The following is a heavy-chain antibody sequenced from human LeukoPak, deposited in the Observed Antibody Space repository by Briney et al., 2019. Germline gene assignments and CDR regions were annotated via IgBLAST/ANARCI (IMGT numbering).Heavy chain of an antibody. CDR1: GFTFSSYS. CDR2: ISSSSYI. Sequence: GGSLRLSCAASGFTFSSYSMNWVRQAPGKGLEWVSSISSSSYIYYADSVKGRFTISRDNAKNSLYPQMNSLRAEDTAVYYCARNYMVRGVIIDYWGQGTLVTVSS. V-gene: IGHV3-21*01. CDR3: ARNYMVRGVIIDY. J-gene: IGHJ4*02. D-gene: IGHD3-10*01.